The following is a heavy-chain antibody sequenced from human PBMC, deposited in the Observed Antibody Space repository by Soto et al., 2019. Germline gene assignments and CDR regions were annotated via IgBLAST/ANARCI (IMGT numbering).Heavy chain of an antibody. V-gene: IGHV4-31*03. CDR2: IYYSGST. D-gene: IGHD4-17*01. Sequence: QVQLQESSPGLVKPSQTLSLTCTVSGGSISSGGYYWSWIRQHPGKGLEWIGYIYYSGSTYYNPSLKSRVTISVDTSKNQFSLKLSSVTAADTAVYYCARGDWVTTMIDYLGQGTLVTVSS. J-gene: IGHJ4*02. CDR1: GGSISSGGYY. CDR3: ARGDWVTTMIDY.